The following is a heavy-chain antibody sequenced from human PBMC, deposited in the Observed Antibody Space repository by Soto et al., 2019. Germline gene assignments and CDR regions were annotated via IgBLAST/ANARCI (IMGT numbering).Heavy chain of an antibody. D-gene: IGHD2-15*01. Sequence: GGSLRLSCAASGFTFSSYAMSWVRQAPGKGLEWVSSIIGSGGSTYYADSVKGRFTISRDNSKNTLYLQMNSLRAEDTAVYYCAKDGTLKGYCSGGSCFVVPRVSYYYGMDVWGQGTTVTVSS. CDR1: GFTFSSYA. J-gene: IGHJ6*02. CDR2: IIGSGGST. CDR3: AKDGTLKGYCSGGSCFVVPRVSYYYGMDV. V-gene: IGHV3-23*01.